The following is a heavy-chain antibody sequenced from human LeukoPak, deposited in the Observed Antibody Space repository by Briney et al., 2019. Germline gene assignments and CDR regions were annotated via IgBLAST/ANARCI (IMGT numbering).Heavy chain of an antibody. J-gene: IGHJ6*03. CDR2: IKQDGSEK. CDR3: ARDGELRRYYYYYMDV. D-gene: IGHD1-7*01. V-gene: IGHV3-7*01. Sequence: GGSLRLSCVASGFTFSSYWMSWVRQAPGKGLEWVANIKQDGSEKYYVDSVKGRFTISRDNAKKSLYLQMNSLRAEDTAVYYCARDGELRRYYYYYMDVWGKGTTVTASS. CDR1: GFTFSSYW.